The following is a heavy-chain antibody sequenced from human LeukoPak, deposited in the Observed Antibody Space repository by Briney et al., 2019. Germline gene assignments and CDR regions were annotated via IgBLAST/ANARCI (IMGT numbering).Heavy chain of an antibody. Sequence: PGGSLRLSCAASGFTFSHYVMHWVRQAPGKGLEWVSVISGSGGTTHYVDSVNGRFTISRDNSKSTLYLQMNSLRAEDTALYYCAKFSGVQYDRSTYSEYYYGLDVWGQGTTVTVSS. CDR1: GFTFSHYV. CDR3: AKFSGVQYDRSTYSEYYYGLDV. J-gene: IGHJ6*02. V-gene: IGHV3-23*01. D-gene: IGHD3-22*01. CDR2: ISGSGGTT.